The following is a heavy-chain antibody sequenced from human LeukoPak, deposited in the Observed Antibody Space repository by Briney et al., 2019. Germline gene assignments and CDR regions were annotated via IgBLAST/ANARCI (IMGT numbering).Heavy chain of an antibody. J-gene: IGHJ4*02. CDR2: IIGSGGNT. CDR1: GFAFASFA. CDR3: AKDFLRNMVLGFDY. D-gene: IGHD3-10*01. Sequence: GGSLRLSCAASGFAFASFALSWVRQAPGKGLEWVSHIIGSGGNTYYADSVKGRFTISRDNSKNTLYLQMNSLRAEDTAIYYCAKDFLRNMVLGFDYWGQGTLVTVSS. V-gene: IGHV3-23*01.